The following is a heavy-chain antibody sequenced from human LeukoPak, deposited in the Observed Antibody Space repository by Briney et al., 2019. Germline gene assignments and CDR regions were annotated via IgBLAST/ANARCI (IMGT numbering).Heavy chain of an antibody. CDR3: ARGLVATTSRNYFDY. J-gene: IGHJ4*02. CDR1: GESFSGYY. CDR2: INHSGST. D-gene: IGHD5-12*01. V-gene: IGHV4-34*01. Sequence: SETLSLTCAVYGESFSGYYWSWIRQPPGKGLECIGEINHSGSTNYNPSLKSRVTISVDTSKNQFSLKLSSVTAADTAVYYCARGLVATTSRNYFDYWGQGTLVTVSS.